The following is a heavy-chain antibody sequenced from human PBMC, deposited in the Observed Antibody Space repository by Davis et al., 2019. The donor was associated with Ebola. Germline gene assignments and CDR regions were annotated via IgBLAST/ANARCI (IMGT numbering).Heavy chain of an antibody. CDR3: ARQPSSWYDGGLDY. CDR1: GGSIRSSRNY. J-gene: IGHJ4*02. Sequence: PSETLSLTCTVSGGSIRSSRNYWSWIRQPPGKGLEWIATIYYSGSTYYNPSLKSRVTISLDTSKNHFSLKLTSVTATDTAVYYYARQPSSWYDGGLDYWGRGTMVTVSS. D-gene: IGHD6-13*01. V-gene: IGHV4-39*01. CDR2: IYYSGST.